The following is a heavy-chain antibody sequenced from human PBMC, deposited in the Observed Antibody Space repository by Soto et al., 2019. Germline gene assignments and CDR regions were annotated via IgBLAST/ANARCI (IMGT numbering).Heavy chain of an antibody. CDR2: IHYSGST. Sequence: QVQLQESGPGLVKPSETLSLTCTVSGGSVSSGSYYWSWIRQPPGKGLEWIGYIHYSGSTNYNPSLKSRVPISVATSKNQFSLKLSSVTAADTAVYYCARESGRDYYYCYAMDVWGQGTTVTVSS. J-gene: IGHJ6*02. CDR3: ARESGRDYYYCYAMDV. V-gene: IGHV4-61*01. CDR1: GGSVSSGSYY. D-gene: IGHD1-26*01.